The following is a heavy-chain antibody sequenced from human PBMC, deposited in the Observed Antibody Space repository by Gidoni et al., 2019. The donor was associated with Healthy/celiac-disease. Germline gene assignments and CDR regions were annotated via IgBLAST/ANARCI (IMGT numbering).Heavy chain of an antibody. CDR1: GYSFTSYW. CDR3: ARHHTKHYDFWSGFYYGMDV. V-gene: IGHV5-51*01. D-gene: IGHD3-3*01. J-gene: IGHJ6*02. CDR2: IYPGDSDT. Sequence: EVQLVQSGAEVKKPGESLKISCKGSGYSFTSYWIGWVRQMPGKGLEWMGIIYPGDSDTRYSPSFQGQVTISADKSISTAYLQWSSLKASDTAMYYCARHHTKHYDFWSGFYYGMDVWGQGTTVTVSS.